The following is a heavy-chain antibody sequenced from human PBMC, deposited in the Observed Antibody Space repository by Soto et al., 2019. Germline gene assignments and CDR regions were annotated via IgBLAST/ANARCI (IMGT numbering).Heavy chain of an antibody. Sequence: QVQLVQSGAEVKKPGASVKVSCKASGHTFTGHHMHWVRQAPGQGLEWMGIINPSGGSTSYAQKFQGRVTLTRDTSTSKVYMELSSRRSEDTAVYYCSSHILLWFGEPRGGMDVWGQGTTVTVSS. CDR1: GHTFTGHH. J-gene: IGHJ6*02. CDR2: INPSGGST. V-gene: IGHV1-46*01. CDR3: SSHILLWFGEPRGGMDV. D-gene: IGHD3-10*01.